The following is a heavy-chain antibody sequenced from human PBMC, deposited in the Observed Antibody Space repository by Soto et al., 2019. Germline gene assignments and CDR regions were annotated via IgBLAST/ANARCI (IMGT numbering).Heavy chain of an antibody. CDR2: INHSGST. CDR3: ARGPKQSSWYYYGMDV. D-gene: IGHD6-13*01. CDR1: WGAFRGFF. Sequence: PSVNPCPPPAVFWGAFRGFFCGRIPPPPGKGLEWIGEINHSGSTNYNPSLKSRVTISVDTSKNQFSLKLSSVTAADTAVYYCARGPKQSSWYYYGMDVWGQGTTVTVSS. V-gene: IGHV4-34*01. J-gene: IGHJ6*02.